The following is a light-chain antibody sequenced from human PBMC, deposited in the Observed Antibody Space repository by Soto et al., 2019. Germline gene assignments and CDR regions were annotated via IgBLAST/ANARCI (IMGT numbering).Light chain of an antibody. Sequence: QYALTQPPSVSAAPGQKVTISCSGSSSNIGNNYISWYQQLPGTAPKLLIYDNNKRPSGIPDRFSGSKSGTSATLGITGLQTGDEADYYCGTWDSSLSAGVFVGGPKLTVL. J-gene: IGLJ3*02. CDR2: DNN. V-gene: IGLV1-51*01. CDR3: GTWDSSLSAGV. CDR1: SSNIGNNY.